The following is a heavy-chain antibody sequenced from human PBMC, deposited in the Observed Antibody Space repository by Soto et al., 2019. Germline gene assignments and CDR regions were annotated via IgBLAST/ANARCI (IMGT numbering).Heavy chain of an antibody. CDR1: GYSISSGNW. Sequence: SETLSLTCAVSGYSISSGNWWGWIRQPPGKGLEWIGYIYHSGSTYYNPSLKSRVTISVDRSKNQFSLKLSSVTAADTAVYYCAPLPDRWGHGTLVTVSS. CDR2: IYHSGST. CDR3: APLPDR. V-gene: IGHV4-28*01. J-gene: IGHJ5*02.